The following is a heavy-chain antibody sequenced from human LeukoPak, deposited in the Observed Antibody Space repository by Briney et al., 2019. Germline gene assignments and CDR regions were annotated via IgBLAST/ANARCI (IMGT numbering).Heavy chain of an antibody. V-gene: IGHV3-30-3*01. Sequence: GRSLRLSCAASGFTFSRYATHWVRQAPGKGLEWVAVISSDGNNKYYADSVKGRFTISRDNSKNTLYLQMNSLRAEDTAVYYCARDEYLWVVIQLGLFDYWGQGTLVTVSS. CDR2: ISSDGNNK. CDR3: ARDEYLWVVIQLGLFDY. J-gene: IGHJ4*02. D-gene: IGHD2-2*01. CDR1: GFTFSRYA.